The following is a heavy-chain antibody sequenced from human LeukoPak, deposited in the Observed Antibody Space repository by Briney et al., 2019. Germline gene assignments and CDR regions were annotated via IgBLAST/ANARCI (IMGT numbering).Heavy chain of an antibody. Sequence: ASVKVSCKASGYTFTSYYMHWVQQAPGQGLEWMGIINPSGGSTSYAQKFQGRVTMTRDTSTSTVYMELSSLRSEDTAVYYCAREWELWYYFDYWGQGTLVTVSS. CDR1: GYTFTSYY. J-gene: IGHJ4*02. CDR2: INPSGGST. D-gene: IGHD1-26*01. V-gene: IGHV1-46*01. CDR3: AREWELWYYFDY.